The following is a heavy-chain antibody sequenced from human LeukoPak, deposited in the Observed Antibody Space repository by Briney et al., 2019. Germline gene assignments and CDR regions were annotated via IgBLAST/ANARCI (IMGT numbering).Heavy chain of an antibody. J-gene: IGHJ3*02. V-gene: IGHV1-2*06. Sequence: ASVTVSCKASGYTFTVYYMHWVRQAPGQGLEWMGRINPNSGGTNYAQKFQGRVTMTRDTSISTAYMELSRLRSDDTAVYYCARDPSSRGRAFDIWGQGTMVTVSS. CDR1: GYTFTVYY. D-gene: IGHD6-13*01. CDR3: ARDPSSRGRAFDI. CDR2: INPNSGGT.